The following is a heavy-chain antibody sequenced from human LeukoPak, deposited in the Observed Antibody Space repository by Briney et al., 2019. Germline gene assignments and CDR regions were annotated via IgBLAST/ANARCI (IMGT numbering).Heavy chain of an antibody. CDR1: GYTFTAYS. CDR2: INPNSGGT. CDR3: AIDLDYNGSGIFTNS. D-gene: IGHD3-10*01. Sequence: GASVKVSCKAFGYTFTAYSMHWVRQAPGQGLEWMGWINPNSGGTNYAQKFQGRVTMTRDTSITTAYMELSRLRSDDTAVYYCAIDLDYNGSGIFTNSWGQGTMVTVSS. V-gene: IGHV1-2*02. J-gene: IGHJ3*02.